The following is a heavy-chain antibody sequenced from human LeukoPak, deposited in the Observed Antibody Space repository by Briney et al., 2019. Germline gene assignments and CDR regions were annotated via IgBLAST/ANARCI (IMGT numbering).Heavy chain of an antibody. Sequence: GGSLRLSCAASGFTVSSNYMSWVRQAPGKGLEWVSFISSSSSYIYYADSVKGRFTISRDNAKNSLYLQMNSLRAEDTAVYYCASPEGYDSSGYYSTGDYWGQGTLVTVSS. D-gene: IGHD3-22*01. CDR3: ASPEGYDSSGYYSTGDY. J-gene: IGHJ4*02. V-gene: IGHV3-21*01. CDR2: ISSSSSYI. CDR1: GFTVSSNY.